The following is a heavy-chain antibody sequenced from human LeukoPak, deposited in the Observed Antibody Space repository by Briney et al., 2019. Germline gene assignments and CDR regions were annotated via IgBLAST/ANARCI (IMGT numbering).Heavy chain of an antibody. V-gene: IGHV1-18*01. CDR2: ISAYNGNT. CDR3: ARDYYYDVSGYYLDAFGI. Sequence: ASVKVSCKASGYTFTSYGISWVRQAPGQGLEWMGWISAYNGNTNYAQKLQGRVTMTTDTSTSTAYMELRSLRSDDTAVYYCARDYYYDVSGYYLDAFGIWGQGQWSPSLQ. J-gene: IGHJ3*02. D-gene: IGHD3-22*01. CDR1: GYTFTSYG.